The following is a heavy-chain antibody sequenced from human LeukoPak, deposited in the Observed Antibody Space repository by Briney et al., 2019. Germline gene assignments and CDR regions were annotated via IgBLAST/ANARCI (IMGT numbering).Heavy chain of an antibody. Sequence: GGSLRLSCAASGFSLGSYSMNWVRQAPGKGLEWVSSISSSSSYIYYVDSLKGRFTISRDNAKNSLYLQMNSLRAEGTALYYCAKGPSGIAVAGSPKYFQHWGQGTLVTVSS. D-gene: IGHD6-19*01. V-gene: IGHV3-21*04. CDR2: ISSSSSYI. CDR3: AKGPSGIAVAGSPKYFQH. CDR1: GFSLGSYS. J-gene: IGHJ1*01.